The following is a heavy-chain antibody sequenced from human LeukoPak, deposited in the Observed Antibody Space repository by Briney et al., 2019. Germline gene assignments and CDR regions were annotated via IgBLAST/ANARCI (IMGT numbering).Heavy chain of an antibody. V-gene: IGHV1-18*01. CDR1: GYTFTSYT. CDR3: ARRRDSTNNWFDP. Sequence: GASVKVSCKASGYTFTSYTISWVRQAPGQGLEWMGWISAYNGNTKYAQKFQGRVTMTTDTSTSTAYMELRSLRSDDTAVYYCARRRDSTNNWFDPWAQGTLVTVSS. CDR2: ISAYNGNT. D-gene: IGHD1-1*01. J-gene: IGHJ5*02.